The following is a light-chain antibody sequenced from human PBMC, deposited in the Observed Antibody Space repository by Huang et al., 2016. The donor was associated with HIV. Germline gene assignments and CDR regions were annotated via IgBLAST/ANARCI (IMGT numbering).Light chain of an antibody. CDR1: QDISTY. J-gene: IGKJ4*01. CDR3: QQLHTYPLT. V-gene: IGKV1-9*01. CDR2: AAS. Sequence: IQLTQSPSSLSASVGDRVTVTCRASQDISTYLAWYQQRPGRVPKLLIYAASTLHSGVPSRFGGSGSETDFTLTITSLQPEDFATYYCQQLHTYPLTFGGGT.